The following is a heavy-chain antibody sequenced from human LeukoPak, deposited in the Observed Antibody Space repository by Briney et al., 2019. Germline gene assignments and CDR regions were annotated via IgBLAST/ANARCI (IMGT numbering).Heavy chain of an antibody. Sequence: GESLRLSCAVSGFTFSDYYMSWIRQAPGKGLEWVSYISSSGSTIYYADSVKGRFTISRDNAKNSLYLQMNSLRAEDTAVYYCARGQLELRTPNGYWGQGTLVTVSS. CDR2: ISSSGSTI. J-gene: IGHJ4*02. V-gene: IGHV3-11*01. D-gene: IGHD1-7*01. CDR1: GFTFSDYY. CDR3: ARGQLELRTPNGY.